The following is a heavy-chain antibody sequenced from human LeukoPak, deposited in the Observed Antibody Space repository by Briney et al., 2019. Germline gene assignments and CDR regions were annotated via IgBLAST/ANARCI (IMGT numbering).Heavy chain of an antibody. CDR2: ISSSGSTI. CDR3: ARAQADFYGSGSYPAPFDC. V-gene: IGHV3-48*03. D-gene: IGHD3-10*01. CDR1: GFTFSSYA. Sequence: GGSLRLSCAASGFTFSSYAMNWVRQTPGKGLDWVSYISSSGSTIYYADSVKGRFTISRDNAKNSLHLQMNSLRAEDTAVYYCARAQADFYGSGSYPAPFDCWGQGTLVTVSS. J-gene: IGHJ4*02.